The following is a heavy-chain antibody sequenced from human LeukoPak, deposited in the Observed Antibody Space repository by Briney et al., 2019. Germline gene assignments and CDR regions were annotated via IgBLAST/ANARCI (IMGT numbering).Heavy chain of an antibody. Sequence: GGSLRLSCAASGFTFSDYAIHWVRHAPGKGLEWVAVVAYDGSNKYFADSVRGRFTISRDNSKNMVYLQMKSLRDEDTAVYYCARDYQEAFDIWGQGTMATVSS. D-gene: IGHD3-16*02. CDR3: ARDYQEAFDI. CDR2: VAYDGSNK. V-gene: IGHV3-30*04. J-gene: IGHJ3*02. CDR1: GFTFSDYA.